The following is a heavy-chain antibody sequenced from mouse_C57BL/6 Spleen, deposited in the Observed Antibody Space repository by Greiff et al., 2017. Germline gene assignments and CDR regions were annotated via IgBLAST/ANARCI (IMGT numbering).Heavy chain of an antibody. V-gene: IGHV1-53*01. CDR1: GYTFTSYW. Sequence: QVQLQQPGTELVKPGASVKLSCKASGYTFTSYWMHWVKQRPGQGLEWIGNINPSNGGTNYNEKFKSKATLTVDQSSSTAYMQLSSLTSEDSAVYYCAREGLPLRYYFDYWGQGTTLTVSS. CDR2: INPSNGGT. CDR3: AREGLPLRYYFDY. D-gene: IGHD1-1*01. J-gene: IGHJ2*01.